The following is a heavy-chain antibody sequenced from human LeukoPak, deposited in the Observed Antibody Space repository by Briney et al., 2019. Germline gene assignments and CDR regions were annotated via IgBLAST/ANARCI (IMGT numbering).Heavy chain of an antibody. V-gene: IGHV4-39*01. J-gene: IGHJ5*02. CDR1: GGSISGSSYY. Sequence: SETLSLTCTVPGGSISGSSYYWGWIRQPPGKGLEWIGSIYDSGITYYNPSLKSRVIISVDTSKNQFSLKLSSVTAADTAVYYCARPGSSGWYTGNWFDPWGQGTLVTVSS. CDR2: IYDSGIT. CDR3: ARPGSSGWYTGNWFDP. D-gene: IGHD6-19*01.